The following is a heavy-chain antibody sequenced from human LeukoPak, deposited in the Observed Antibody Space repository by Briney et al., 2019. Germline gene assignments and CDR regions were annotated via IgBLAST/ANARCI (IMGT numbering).Heavy chain of an antibody. D-gene: IGHD1-1*01. J-gene: IGHJ4*02. CDR3: GTDRGIAVQARFDY. Sequence: HTGGSLRLSCAASGFTFSNYAMSWVRQAPGKGLAWVSSISSIGTSTYYADSVKGRFTISRDNSKNTLYLQMNSLRAEDTAVYYCGTDRGIAVQARFDYWGQGTLVTVSS. V-gene: IGHV3-23*01. CDR2: ISSIGTST. CDR1: GFTFSNYA.